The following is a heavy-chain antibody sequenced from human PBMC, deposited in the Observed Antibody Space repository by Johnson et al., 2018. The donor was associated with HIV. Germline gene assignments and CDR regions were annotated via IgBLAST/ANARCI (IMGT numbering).Heavy chain of an antibody. J-gene: IGHJ3*02. CDR1: GFAFSSYA. CDR3: ARAWRAPPDYGGNPGAFDI. D-gene: IGHD4-23*01. V-gene: IGHV3-64*01. Sequence: VQLVESGGGVVQPGRSLRLSCGASGFAFSSYAMHWVRQAPGKGLEYVSAISSNGGSTYYANSVKGRFTISRDNSKNTLYLQMGSLRAEDMAVYYCARAWRAPPDYGGNPGAFDIWGQGTMVTVSS. CDR2: ISSNGGST.